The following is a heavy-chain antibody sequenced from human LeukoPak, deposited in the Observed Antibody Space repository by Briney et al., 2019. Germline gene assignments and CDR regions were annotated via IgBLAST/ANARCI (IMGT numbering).Heavy chain of an antibody. CDR1: GFTFSTYS. CDR2: ISGSGGST. CDR3: ARQRGSGCLDY. D-gene: IGHD6-19*01. Sequence: PGGSLRLSCAASGFTFSTYSMNWVRQAPGKGLEWVSAISGSGGSTYYADSVKGRFTISRDNAKNSLSLQMNSLRAEDTAVYYCARQRGSGCLDYWGQGTLVTVSS. J-gene: IGHJ4*02. V-gene: IGHV3-21*01.